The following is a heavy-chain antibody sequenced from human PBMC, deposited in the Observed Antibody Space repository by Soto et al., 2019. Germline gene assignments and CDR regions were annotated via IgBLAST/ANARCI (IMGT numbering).Heavy chain of an antibody. CDR1: GYTFTSYA. CDR2: INAGNGNT. V-gene: IGHV1-3*01. D-gene: IGHD5-18*01. J-gene: IGHJ5*02. Sequence: EASVKVSCKASGYTFTSYAMHWVRQAPGQRLEWMGWINAGNGNTKYSQKFQGRVTITRDTSASTAYMKLSSLRSENTAENNCAGARGYSYGNYWDWFDPWGQGTLVTVSS. CDR3: AGARGYSYGNYWDWFDP.